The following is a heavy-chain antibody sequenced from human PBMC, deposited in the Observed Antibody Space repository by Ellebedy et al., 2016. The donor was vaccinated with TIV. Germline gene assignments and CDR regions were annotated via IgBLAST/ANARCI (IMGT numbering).Heavy chain of an antibody. CDR2: ISHDGSKT. V-gene: IGHV3-30*03. CDR3: ARAGIYSYGYSFDY. Sequence: GESLKISCTASAFTFSAYGMHWVRQAPGKGLEWVAVISHDGSKTYYADSVKGRFTISRDNAKNSLYLQMDSLRDEDTAVYYCARAGIYSYGYSFDYWGQGTLVTVSS. CDR1: AFTFSAYG. J-gene: IGHJ4*02. D-gene: IGHD5-18*01.